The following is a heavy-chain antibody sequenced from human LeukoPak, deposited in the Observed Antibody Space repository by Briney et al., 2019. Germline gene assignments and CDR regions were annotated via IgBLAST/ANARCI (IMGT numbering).Heavy chain of an antibody. CDR3: VKDPSGNYFYFDY. CDR2: ISSDGGRT. V-gene: IGHV3-64D*09. D-gene: IGHD1-26*01. CDR1: GFIFSSFA. Sequence: GGSLRLSCSASGFIFSSFAMFWVRQAPGKGLEYVSGISSDGGRTNYADSVKARFTISRDNSKVTLYLQMTSLRPEDTAIYYCVKDPSGNYFYFDYWGQGTLVTVSS. J-gene: IGHJ4*02.